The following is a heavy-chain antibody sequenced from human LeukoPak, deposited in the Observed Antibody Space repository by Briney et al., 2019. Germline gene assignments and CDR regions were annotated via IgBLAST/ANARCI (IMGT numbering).Heavy chain of an antibody. CDR2: IFYSGST. CDR3: ARRSSSWKNWFDP. J-gene: IGHJ5*02. V-gene: IGHV4-59*08. Sequence: SGTLSLTCTVSGGSFSTYYWSWIRQPPGKRLEWIGFIFYSGSTNYSPSLKSRVTISLDTSKNQFSLRLSSVTAADAAVYYCARRSSSWKNWFDPWGQGTLVTVSS. CDR1: GGSFSTYY. D-gene: IGHD6-13*01.